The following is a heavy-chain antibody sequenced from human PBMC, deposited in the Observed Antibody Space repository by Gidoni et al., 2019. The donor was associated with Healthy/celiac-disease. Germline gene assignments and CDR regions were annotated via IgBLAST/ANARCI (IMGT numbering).Heavy chain of an antibody. D-gene: IGHD4-4*01. CDR2: IIPIFGTA. J-gene: IGHJ3*02. V-gene: IGHV1-69*01. Sequence: QVQLVQSGAVVTKPGSSVKVSCKSSGGTFSSYAISWVRQAPGQGLEWMGGIIPIFGTANYAQKFQGRVTITADESTSKDYMELSSLRSEDTDVYYCERYSNRYDAFDIWGQGTMVTVSS. CDR3: ERYSNRYDAFDI. CDR1: GGTFSSYA.